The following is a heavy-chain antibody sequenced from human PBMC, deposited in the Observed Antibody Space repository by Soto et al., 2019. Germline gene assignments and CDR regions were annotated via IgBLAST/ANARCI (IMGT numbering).Heavy chain of an antibody. V-gene: IGHV1-3*05. CDR1: GYTFSDYA. J-gene: IGHJ5*02. CDR3: ARGTPVGFGP. CDR2: INAGNGNT. D-gene: IGHD3-10*01. Sequence: QVQLVQSGAEEKKPGASVKVSCKASGYTFSDYAIHWVRQAPGQRPEWMGWINAGNGNTKYSQKFQGRVTNTRDTSASTADMELSSLRSEDTAVYYCARGTPVGFGPWGQGTLVTVSS.